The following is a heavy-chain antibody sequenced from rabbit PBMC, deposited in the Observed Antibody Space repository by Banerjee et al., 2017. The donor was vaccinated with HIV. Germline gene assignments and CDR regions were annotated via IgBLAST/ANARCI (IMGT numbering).Heavy chain of an antibody. D-gene: IGHD4-1*01. J-gene: IGHJ3*01. CDR2: VAAGKSRT. CDR1: RFDFSIYYV. Sequence: QEQLKETGGGLVQPGGSLTLSCKASRFDFSIYYVSWVRQAPGKGLEWIGTVAAGKSRTFYASWAKGRFTISKTSSTTVTLQMTSLTAADTATYFCARDLDGVIGWNFGWWGQGTLVTVS. CDR3: ARDLDGVIGWNFGW. V-gene: IGHV1S45*01.